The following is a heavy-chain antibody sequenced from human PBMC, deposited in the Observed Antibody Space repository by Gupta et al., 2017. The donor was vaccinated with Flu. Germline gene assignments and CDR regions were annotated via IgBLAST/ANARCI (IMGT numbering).Heavy chain of an antibody. J-gene: IGHJ4*02. Sequence: QVQLVQSGAEVKRPGASVRVSCKASGDTFIGYYIYWVRQAPGQGLEWMGRINPNSGATDYAQKVQGRVSMTRDTSITTAYMELSSLRSDDTAVFYCARVVTVTTPMSFGYWGQGTLVTVSS. CDR3: ARVVTVTTPMSFGY. D-gene: IGHD4-17*01. CDR2: INPNSGAT. CDR1: GDTFIGYY. V-gene: IGHV1-2*06.